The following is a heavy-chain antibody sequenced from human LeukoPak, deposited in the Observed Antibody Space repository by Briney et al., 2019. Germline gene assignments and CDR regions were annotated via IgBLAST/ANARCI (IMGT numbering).Heavy chain of an antibody. V-gene: IGHV3-53*01. D-gene: IGHD3-16*02. CDR3: ARMAVWGSYRLDY. CDR2: LYSGGTT. J-gene: IGHJ4*02. Sequence: GGSLRLSCAVSGFTVSTNYMIWVRQAPGRGLEWVSVLYSGGTTYYADSVKGRFTISRDNSKNTLFLQMNSLRAEDTAVYYCARMAVWGSYRLDYWGQGTLVTVSS. CDR1: GFTVSTNY.